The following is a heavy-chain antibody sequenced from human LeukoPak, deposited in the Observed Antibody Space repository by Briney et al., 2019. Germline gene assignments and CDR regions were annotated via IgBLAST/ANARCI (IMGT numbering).Heavy chain of an antibody. CDR2: INWNGGST. CDR1: GFTFDDYG. CDR3: AKGKTSTPAASDC. V-gene: IGHV3-20*04. D-gene: IGHD6-13*01. J-gene: IGHJ4*02. Sequence: GGSLRLSCAASGFTFDDYGVSWVRQAPGKGLEWVSGINWNGGSTGYVDSVKGRFTISRDNAKNSLYLQMNSLRAEDAAFYYCAKGKTSTPAASDCWGQGTLVTVSS.